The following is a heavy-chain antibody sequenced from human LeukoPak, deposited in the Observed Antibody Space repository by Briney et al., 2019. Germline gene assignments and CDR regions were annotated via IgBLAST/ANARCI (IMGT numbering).Heavy chain of an antibody. Sequence: GGSLRLSCAASGFTFDDYAMHWVRQAPGKGLEWVSGMSWDGGSIGYAASVKGRFTISRDNAKNSLYLQMNSLRVEDTALYYCAKTRGLTISLTGDAFEIWGQGTMVTVSS. CDR2: MSWDGGSI. D-gene: IGHD3-9*01. CDR1: GFTFDDYA. CDR3: AKTRGLTISLTGDAFEI. V-gene: IGHV3-9*01. J-gene: IGHJ3*02.